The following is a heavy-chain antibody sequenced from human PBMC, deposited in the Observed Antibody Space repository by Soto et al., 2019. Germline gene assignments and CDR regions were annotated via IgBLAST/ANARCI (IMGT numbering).Heavy chain of an antibody. D-gene: IGHD3-10*01. J-gene: IGHJ6*02. CDR3: AKTRIAVRGLMGYYYGMDV. V-gene: IGHV3-64D*06. CDR1: GFTFSTFA. CDR2: ISTDGGST. Sequence: PGGSLRLSCSASGFTFSTFAMHWVRQAPGKGLEYVSAISTDGGSTYSTDSVKGRFTISRDNSKNTLSLQMSSLRVEDTAVYYCAKTRIAVRGLMGYYYGMDVWGQGTTVTVSS.